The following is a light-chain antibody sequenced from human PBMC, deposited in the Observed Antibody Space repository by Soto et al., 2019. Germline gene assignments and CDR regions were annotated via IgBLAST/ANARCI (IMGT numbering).Light chain of an antibody. V-gene: IGLV2-8*01. CDR2: EVS. CDR1: SSDVGGYNY. J-gene: IGLJ2*01. CDR3: SSYGGSNNLI. Sequence: QSALTQPPSASGSPGQSVTISCSGTSSDVGGYNYVSWYQQHPGKAPKLTIYEVSKRPSGVPDRFSGSKSGNTASLTVSGLQAEDEADYYCSSYGGSNNLIFGGGTKLTVL.